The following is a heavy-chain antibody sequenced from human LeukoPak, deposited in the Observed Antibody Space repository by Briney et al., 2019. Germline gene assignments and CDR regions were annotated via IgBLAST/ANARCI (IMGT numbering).Heavy chain of an antibody. CDR3: AREYPDSDRFDP. D-gene: IGHD2-2*02. Sequence: PSQTLSLTCTVSGGSISSGDYYWSWIRQPPGKGLEWIGYIYFSGSTYYNPSLKSRVTISVDTSKNQFSLKLSSVTAADTAVYYCAREYPDSDRFDPWGQGTLVTVSS. CDR1: GGSISSGDYY. CDR2: IYFSGST. V-gene: IGHV4-30-4*08. J-gene: IGHJ5*02.